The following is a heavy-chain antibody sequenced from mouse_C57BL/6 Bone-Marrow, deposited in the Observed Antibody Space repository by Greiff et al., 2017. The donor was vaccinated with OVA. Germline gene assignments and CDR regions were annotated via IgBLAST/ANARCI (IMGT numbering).Heavy chain of an antibody. Sequence: QVHVKQPGAELVKPGASVKLSCKASGYTFTSYWMHWVKQRPGQGLEWIGMIHPNSGSTNYNEKFKSKATLTVDKSSSTAYMQLSSLTSEDSAVYYCARLWDGYYFDYWGQGTTLTVSS. J-gene: IGHJ2*01. D-gene: IGHD4-1*01. CDR1: GYTFTSYW. V-gene: IGHV1-64*01. CDR2: IHPNSGST. CDR3: ARLWDGYYFDY.